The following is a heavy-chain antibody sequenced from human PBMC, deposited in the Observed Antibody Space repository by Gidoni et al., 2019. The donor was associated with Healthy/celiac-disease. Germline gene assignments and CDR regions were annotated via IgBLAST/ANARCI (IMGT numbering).Heavy chain of an antibody. CDR1: GFPFDDYA. CDR2: ISWNSGSI. CDR3: AKDSSGGPTVDGFDY. V-gene: IGHV3-9*01. Sequence: EVQLVESGGGLVQPGRSLRLSCAASGFPFDDYAMYWVRQAPGKGLEWVSGISWNSGSIGYADSVKCRFTISRDNAKNSLYLQMNSLRAEDTALYYCAKDSSGGPTVDGFDYWGQGTLVTVSS. J-gene: IGHJ4*02. D-gene: IGHD4-17*01.